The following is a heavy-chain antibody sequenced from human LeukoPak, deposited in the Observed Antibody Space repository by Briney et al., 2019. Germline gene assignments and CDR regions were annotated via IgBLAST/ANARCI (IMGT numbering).Heavy chain of an antibody. Sequence: SESLSLTCTVSGYSMSSGYFWGWIRQPPERGLGGFGSMYHTGSTYYNPSLKSRVRISVDTSKNQFYLTLSSVTAADTAVYYCARVARHGYAYYPVRNYFDYWGQGSLVTVSS. CDR1: GYSMSSGYF. V-gene: IGHV4-38-2*02. CDR3: ARVARHGYAYYPVRNYFDY. J-gene: IGHJ4*02. CDR2: MYHTGST. D-gene: IGHD5-12*01.